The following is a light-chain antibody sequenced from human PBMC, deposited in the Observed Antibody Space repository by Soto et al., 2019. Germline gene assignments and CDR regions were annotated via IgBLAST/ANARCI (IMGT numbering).Light chain of an antibody. Sequence: DTQMTQSPSTLSASVGDRVTITCRASQSISTYLAWYQQKPGKAPKLLIYKASSLESGVPSRFSGSGSGTEFTLTISSLQPDDFATYYCQQYNSYRWTFGLGTKVE. V-gene: IGKV1-5*03. CDR2: KAS. CDR1: QSISTY. J-gene: IGKJ1*01. CDR3: QQYNSYRWT.